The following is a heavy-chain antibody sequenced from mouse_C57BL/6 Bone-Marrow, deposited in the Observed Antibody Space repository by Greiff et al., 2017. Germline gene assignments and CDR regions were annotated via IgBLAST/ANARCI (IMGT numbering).Heavy chain of an antibody. D-gene: IGHD1-1*01. V-gene: IGHV1-55*01. J-gene: IGHJ2*01. Sequence: QVHVKQSGAELVKPGASVKMSCKASGYTFTSYWITWVKQRPGQGLEWIGDIYPGSGSTNYNEKFKSKATLTVDTSSSTAYMQLSSLTSEDSAVYYCARFGSSYHFDYWGQGTTLTVSS. CDR1: GYTFTSYW. CDR3: ARFGSSYHFDY. CDR2: IYPGSGST.